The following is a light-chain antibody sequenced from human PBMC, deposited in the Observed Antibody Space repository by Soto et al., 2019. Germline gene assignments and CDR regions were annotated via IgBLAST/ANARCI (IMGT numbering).Light chain of an antibody. CDR1: SSDVGGYDH. CDR3: SSYTDVVTLEV. J-gene: IGLJ1*01. CDR2: ELT. V-gene: IGLV2-8*01. Sequence: QSALTQPPSASGSPGQSVTIPCTGTSSDVGGYDHVSWYQQHPGKAPKLMIYELTKRPAGVPDRFSGSKSGNTASLTISGLQAEDVADYYCSSYTDVVTLEVFGPGTKVTVL.